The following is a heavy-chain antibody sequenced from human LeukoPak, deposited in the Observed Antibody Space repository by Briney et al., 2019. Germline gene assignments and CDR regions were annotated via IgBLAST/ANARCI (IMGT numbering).Heavy chain of an antibody. V-gene: IGHV3-74*01. CDR2: IKGDESYT. CDR1: GFTYSRYW. D-gene: IGHD1-26*01. Sequence: GGSLRLSCAASGFTYSRYWIHWVRQVPGKGLVWVARIKGDESYTFYADSVKGRFTISRDNSKNTLYLQMNNLRAEDTAVYYCAKGVSGSHAVYFDYWGQGTLVTASS. J-gene: IGHJ4*02. CDR3: AKGVSGSHAVYFDY.